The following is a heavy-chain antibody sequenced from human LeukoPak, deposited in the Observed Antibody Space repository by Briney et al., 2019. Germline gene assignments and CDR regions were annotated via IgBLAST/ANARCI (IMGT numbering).Heavy chain of an antibody. CDR3: ARGLWFGELFYWFDP. Sequence: SETLSLTCTVSGGSVSSGSYYWSWIRQPPGKGLEWIGDIYYSGSTNYNPSLKSRVTISVDTSKNQFSLKLSSVTAADTAVYYCARGLWFGELFYWFDPWGQGTLVTVSS. CDR2: IYYSGST. CDR1: GGSVSSGSYY. J-gene: IGHJ5*02. D-gene: IGHD3-10*01. V-gene: IGHV4-61*01.